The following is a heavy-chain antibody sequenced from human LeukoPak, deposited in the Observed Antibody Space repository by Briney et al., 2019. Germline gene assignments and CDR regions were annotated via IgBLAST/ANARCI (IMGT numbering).Heavy chain of an antibody. J-gene: IGHJ4*02. Sequence: GGSLRLSCAASGFTFSSYSMNWVRQAPGKGPEWVSYISSSSSTIYYAESVKGRFTISRDNAKNSLYVQMNSLRAEDTAVYYCARAYYDFWSGYSRGYFDYWGQGTLVTVSS. D-gene: IGHD3-3*01. CDR3: ARAYYDFWSGYSRGYFDY. V-gene: IGHV3-48*04. CDR1: GFTFSSYS. CDR2: ISSSSSTI.